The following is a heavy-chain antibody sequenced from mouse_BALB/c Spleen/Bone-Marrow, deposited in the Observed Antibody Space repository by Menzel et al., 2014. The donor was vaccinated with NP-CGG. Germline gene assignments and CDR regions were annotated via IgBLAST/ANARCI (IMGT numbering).Heavy chain of an antibody. CDR3: AREANGNFDY. J-gene: IGHJ2*01. V-gene: IGHV1S56*01. CDR1: GYTFTSYY. CDR2: IYPGNVNT. Sequence: QVQLKQSGPELVKPGASVRISCKAAGYTFTSYYIHWVKQRPGQGLQWIGWIYPGNVNTKYNEKFKGKATLTADKSSSTGSIQSSSLTPEDSAVYFCAREANGNFDYRGKGTTLTVAS.